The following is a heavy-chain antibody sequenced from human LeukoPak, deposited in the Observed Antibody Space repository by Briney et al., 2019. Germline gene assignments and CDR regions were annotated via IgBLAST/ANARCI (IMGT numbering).Heavy chain of an antibody. CDR2: IGPNSGAT. D-gene: IGHD3-16*01. Sequence: GASVKVSCKASGYTFTGCNMHWVRQAPGQGLEWMGWIGPNSGATNYAQKFQGRVTMTRDTSISTAYMELSRLRSDDTAMYYCARVGLTRGEAFDIWGQGTMVTVSS. J-gene: IGHJ3*02. CDR1: GYTFTGCN. CDR3: ARVGLTRGEAFDI. V-gene: IGHV1-2*02.